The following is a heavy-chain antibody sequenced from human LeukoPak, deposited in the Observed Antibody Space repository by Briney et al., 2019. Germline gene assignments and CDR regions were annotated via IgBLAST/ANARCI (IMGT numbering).Heavy chain of an antibody. CDR3: ASDSHGS. CDR1: GFTFSSYS. J-gene: IGHJ5*02. Sequence: GGSLRLSCAASGFTFSSYSMNWVRQAPGKGLEWVSYIRSSSNIIYYADSVKGRFTIFRDNSKNTLYLQMNSLRADDTAVYSCASDSHGSWGQGTLVTVSS. D-gene: IGHD5-24*01. V-gene: IGHV3-48*01. CDR2: IRSSSNII.